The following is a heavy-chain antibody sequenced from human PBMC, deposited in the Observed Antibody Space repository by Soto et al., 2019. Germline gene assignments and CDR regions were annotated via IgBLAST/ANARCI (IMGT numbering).Heavy chain of an antibody. CDR3: ASGGSYFDF. J-gene: IGHJ4*02. Sequence: ASVKVSCKASGYTFTSYDINWVRQATGQGLEWMGWMNPNSGNTGYAQKLQGRVTMTTDTSTNTAYMELRSLRSDDTAVYYCASGGSYFDFWGQGTLVTVSS. CDR1: GYTFTSYD. D-gene: IGHD3-10*01. V-gene: IGHV1-8*01. CDR2: MNPNSGNT.